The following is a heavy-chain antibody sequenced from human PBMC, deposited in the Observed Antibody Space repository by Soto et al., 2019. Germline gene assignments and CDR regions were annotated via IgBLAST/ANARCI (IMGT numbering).Heavy chain of an antibody. CDR1: GFTFTRYS. CDR3: ARESEDLTSNFDY. Sequence: AGGSLRLSCAASGFTFTRYSMNWVRQAPGKGLEWVSSISSTTNYIYYGDSMKGRFTISRDNAKNSLYLEMNSLRAEDTAVYYCARESEDLTSNFDYWGQGTLVTVSS. CDR2: ISSTTNYI. V-gene: IGHV3-21*06. J-gene: IGHJ4*02.